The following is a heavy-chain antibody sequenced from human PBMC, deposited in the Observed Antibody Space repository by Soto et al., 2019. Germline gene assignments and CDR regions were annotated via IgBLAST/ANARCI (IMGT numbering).Heavy chain of an antibody. V-gene: IGHV3-23*01. CDR3: AKRVVRGVIISFWYGMDV. CDR1: GFTFSSYA. J-gene: IGHJ6*02. Sequence: GALRLSCAASGFTFSSYAMSWVRQAPGKGLEWVSAISGSGGSTYYADSVKGRFTISRDNSKNTLYLQMNSLRAEDTAVYYCAKRVVRGVIISFWYGMDVWGQGTTVTVS. CDR2: ISGSGGST. D-gene: IGHD3-10*01.